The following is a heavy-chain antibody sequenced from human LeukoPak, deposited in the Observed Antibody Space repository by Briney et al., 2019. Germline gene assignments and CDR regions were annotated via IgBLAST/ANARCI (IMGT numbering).Heavy chain of an antibody. D-gene: IGHD6-19*01. J-gene: IGHJ5*02. CDR2: ISTYIDKT. V-gene: IGHV1-18*01. Sequence: ASVKVSCKASGYTFTSYGISWVRQAPGQGLEWMGWISTYIDKTKYAQKFQGRVTMTTDPSTSTAYMEVTSLRYDDTAVYYCARGKKPGVGVAGTGYFFDPWGQGTLVTVSS. CDR3: ARGKKPGVGVAGTGYFFDP. CDR1: GYTFTSYG.